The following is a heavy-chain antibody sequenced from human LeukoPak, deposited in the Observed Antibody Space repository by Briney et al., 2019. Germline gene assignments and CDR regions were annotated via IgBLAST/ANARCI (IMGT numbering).Heavy chain of an antibody. J-gene: IGHJ4*02. V-gene: IGHV3-53*01. D-gene: IGHD3-22*01. CDR1: GFTVSSNY. Sequence: GGSLRLSCAASGFTVSSNYMSWVRQAPGKGLEWVSVIYSGGSTYYADSVKGRFTISRDNSKNTLYLQMNSLRAEDTAVYYCAMEDSSGYYSLNYWGQGTLVTVSS. CDR3: AMEDSSGYYSLNY. CDR2: IYSGGST.